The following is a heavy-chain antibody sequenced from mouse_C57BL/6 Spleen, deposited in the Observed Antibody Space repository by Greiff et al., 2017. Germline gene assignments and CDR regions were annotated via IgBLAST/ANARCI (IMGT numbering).Heavy chain of an antibody. Sequence: EVKLMESGGGLVKPGGSLKLSCAASGFTFSSYAMSWVRQTPEKRLEWVATISDGGSYTYYPDNVKGRFTISRDNAKNNLYLHMSHLKSEDTAMYYGARDRDGSSSYYYAMDYWGQGTSVTVSS. J-gene: IGHJ4*01. V-gene: IGHV5-4*01. D-gene: IGHD1-1*01. CDR2: ISDGGSYT. CDR3: ARDRDGSSSYYYAMDY. CDR1: GFTFSSYA.